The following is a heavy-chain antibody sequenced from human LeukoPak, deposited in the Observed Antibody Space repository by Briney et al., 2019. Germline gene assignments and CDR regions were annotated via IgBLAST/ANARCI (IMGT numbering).Heavy chain of an antibody. D-gene: IGHD6-6*01. CDR1: GGSISSGGYY. Sequence: SETLSLTCTVSGGSISSGGYYWSWIRQHPGKGLEWIGYIHYSGSTYYNPSLKSRVTISVDTSKNQFSLKLSSVTAADTAVYYCARVARDMYSSSSYYYYMDVWGKGTTVTVSS. V-gene: IGHV4-31*03. CDR3: ARVARDMYSSSSYYYYMDV. J-gene: IGHJ6*03. CDR2: IHYSGST.